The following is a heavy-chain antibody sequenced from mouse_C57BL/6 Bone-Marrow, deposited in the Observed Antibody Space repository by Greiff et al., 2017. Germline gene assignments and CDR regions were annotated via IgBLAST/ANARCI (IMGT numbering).Heavy chain of an antibody. CDR2: IDPSDSYT. CDR3: AGPYYSNYWFAY. Sequence: QVQLQQSGAELVRPGTSVKLSCKASGYTFTSYWMHWVKQRPGQGLEWIGVIDPSDSYTNYNQKFKGKATLTVDTSSSTAYMQLSSLTSEDSAVYYCAGPYYSNYWFAYWGQGTLVTVSA. V-gene: IGHV1-59*01. J-gene: IGHJ3*01. D-gene: IGHD2-5*01. CDR1: GYTFTSYW.